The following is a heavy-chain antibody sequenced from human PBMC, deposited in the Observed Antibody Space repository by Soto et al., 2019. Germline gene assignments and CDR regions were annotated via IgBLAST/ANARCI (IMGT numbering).Heavy chain of an antibody. Sequence: GGSLRLSCAASGFTFSDHYMDWVRQAPGKGLEWVGRIRNKANSYTTEYTASVKGRFTISRDDSKNSLYLQMNSLKTEDTAVYYCARGGYCSSTSCHSDYYGMDVWGQGTTVTVSS. J-gene: IGHJ6*02. D-gene: IGHD2-2*01. V-gene: IGHV3-72*01. CDR2: IRNKANSYTT. CDR3: ARGGYCSSTSCHSDYYGMDV. CDR1: GFTFSDHY.